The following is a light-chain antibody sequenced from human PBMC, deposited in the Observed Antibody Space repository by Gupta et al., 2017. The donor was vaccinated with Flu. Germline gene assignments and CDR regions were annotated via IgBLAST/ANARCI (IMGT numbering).Light chain of an antibody. CDR3: SSCTSSDTRVV. CDR1: SAGVGGYNY. V-gene: IGLV2-14*03. J-gene: IGLJ2*01. CDR2: DVR. Sequence: SALTQPAPVPGPPGRSITISCTGTSAGVGGYNYVSWYQHHPGEAPKLFISDVRSRPSGVYNRFSGSKSGNTASLTISGLQAEDEADYYCSSCTSSDTRVVFGGGTRLTVL.